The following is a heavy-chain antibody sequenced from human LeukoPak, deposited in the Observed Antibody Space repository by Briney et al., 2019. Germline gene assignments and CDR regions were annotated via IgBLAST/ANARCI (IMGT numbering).Heavy chain of an antibody. J-gene: IGHJ4*02. D-gene: IGHD3-9*01. CDR2: IPYDGSNK. CDR3: AKDSHDILTGYSNFDY. V-gene: IGHV3-30*18. CDR1: GFTFSSYG. Sequence: PRGSLRLSCAASGFTFSSYGMHWVRQAPGKGLEWVAVIPYDGSNKYYADSVKGRFTISRDNSKNTLYLQMNSLRAEDTAVYYCAKDSHDILTGYSNFDYWGQGTLVTVSS.